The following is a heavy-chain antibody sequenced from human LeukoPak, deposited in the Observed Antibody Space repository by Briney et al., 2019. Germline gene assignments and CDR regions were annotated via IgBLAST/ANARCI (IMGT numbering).Heavy chain of an antibody. CDR2: IIPIFGTA. V-gene: IGHV1-69*05. D-gene: IGHD3-22*01. CDR1: GGTFSSYA. CDR3: ARGSLSQGGYPDNRFDP. Sequence: SVKVSCTASGGTFSSYAISWVRQAPGQGLEWMGGIIPIFGTANYAQKFQGRVTITTDESTSTAYMELSSLRSEDTAVYYCARGSLSQGGYPDNRFDPWGQGTLVTVSS. J-gene: IGHJ5*02.